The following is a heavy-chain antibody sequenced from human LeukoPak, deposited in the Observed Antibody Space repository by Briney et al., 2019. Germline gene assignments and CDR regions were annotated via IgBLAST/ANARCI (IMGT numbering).Heavy chain of an antibody. CDR3: ARTDTLGTDLPAAMPGDWFDP. J-gene: IGHJ5*02. D-gene: IGHD2-2*01. V-gene: IGHV1-3*01. CDR2: INAANGNT. CDR1: GYVFTSYA. Sequence: ASVKVSCKASGYVFTSYAMHWVRQAPGQRLEWMGWINAANGNTNYSQKLQGRVTITRDTSASTAYTEVSSLRSEDTAVYYCARTDTLGTDLPAAMPGDWFDPWGQGTLVTVSS.